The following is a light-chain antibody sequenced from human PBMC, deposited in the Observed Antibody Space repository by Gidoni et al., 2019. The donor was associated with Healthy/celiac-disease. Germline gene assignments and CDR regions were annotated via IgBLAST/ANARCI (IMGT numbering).Light chain of an antibody. CDR1: KLGDKY. CDR3: QAWDSSTAVV. Sequence: SYERTQPPSVSVSPGQTASITCSGDKLGDKYACWYQQKPGQSPVLVIYQDSKRPSGIPERFSGSNSGNTATLTLSGTQAMDEADYYCQAWDSSTAVVFGGGTKLTVL. CDR2: QDS. V-gene: IGLV3-1*01. J-gene: IGLJ2*01.